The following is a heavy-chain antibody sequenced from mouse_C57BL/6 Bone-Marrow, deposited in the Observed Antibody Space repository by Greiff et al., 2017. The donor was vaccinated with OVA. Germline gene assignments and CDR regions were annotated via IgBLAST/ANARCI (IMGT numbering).Heavy chain of an antibody. J-gene: IGHJ2*01. D-gene: IGHD2-1*01. CDR2: IWWDDAK. CDR3: ARCGNYVGYFDY. CDR1: GFSLSTFGMG. Sequence: ESGPGILQPSQTLSLSCSFSGFSLSTFGMGVGWIRQPSGKGLEWLAHIWWDDAKYYNPALKSRLTISKDTSKNQVFLKIANVDTADTATYYCARCGNYVGYFDYWGQGTTLTVSA. V-gene: IGHV8-8*01.